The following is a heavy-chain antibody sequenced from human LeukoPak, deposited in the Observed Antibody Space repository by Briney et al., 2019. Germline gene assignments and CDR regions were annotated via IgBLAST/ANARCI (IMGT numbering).Heavy chain of an antibody. D-gene: IGHD4-17*01. CDR3: ARGRYGVYDY. J-gene: IGHJ4*02. Sequence: SETLSLTCAVYGGSFSGYYWSWIRQPPGKGLEWIGEINHSGSTNYNPSLKSRVTISVDTSENQFSLKLSSVTAADTAVYYCARGRYGVYDYWGQGTLVTVSS. CDR1: GGSFSGYY. CDR2: INHSGST. V-gene: IGHV4-34*01.